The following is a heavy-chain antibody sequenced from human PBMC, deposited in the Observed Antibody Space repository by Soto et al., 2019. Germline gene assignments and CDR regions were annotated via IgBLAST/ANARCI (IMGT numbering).Heavy chain of an antibody. V-gene: IGHV1-69*06. J-gene: IGHJ6*02. CDR1: GGTFSSYA. D-gene: IGHD3-9*01. CDR2: IIPIFGTA. CDR3: ARDHGREWELRYFDWSTYYGMDV. Sequence: GASVKVSCKASGGTFSSYAISWVRQAPGQGLEWMGGIIPIFGTANYAQKFQGRVTITADKSTSTAYMELSSLRSEDTAVYYCARDHGREWELRYFDWSTYYGMDVWGQGTTVTVSS.